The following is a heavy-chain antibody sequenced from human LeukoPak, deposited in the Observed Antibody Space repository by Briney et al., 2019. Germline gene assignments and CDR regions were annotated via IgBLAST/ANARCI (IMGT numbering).Heavy chain of an antibody. V-gene: IGHV1-2*02. CDR1: GYTFTGYY. J-gene: IGHJ6*02. CDR2: INPNSGGT. Sequence: ASVKVSCKASGYTFTGYYMHWVRQAPGQGLEWMGWINPNSGGTNYAQKFQGRVTMTRNTSISTAYMELSSLRSEDTAVYYCARDKYYDFWSGYYAYYYYGMDVWGQGTTVTVSS. CDR3: ARDKYYDFWSGYYAYYYYGMDV. D-gene: IGHD3-3*01.